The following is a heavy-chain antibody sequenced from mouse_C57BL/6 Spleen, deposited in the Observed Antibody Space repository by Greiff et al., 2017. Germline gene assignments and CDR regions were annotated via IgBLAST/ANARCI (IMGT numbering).Heavy chain of an antibody. V-gene: IGHV7-3*01. CDR1: GFTFTDYY. J-gene: IGHJ3*01. CDR3: ASLDYDDGFAY. CDR2: IRNKANGYTT. Sequence: DVMLVESGGGLVQPGGSLSLSCAASGFTFTDYYMSWVRQPPGKALEWLGFIRNKANGYTTEYGASVKGRFTISRDNSQSILYLQMNALRAEDSATYYCASLDYDDGFAYWGQGTLVTVSA. D-gene: IGHD2-4*01.